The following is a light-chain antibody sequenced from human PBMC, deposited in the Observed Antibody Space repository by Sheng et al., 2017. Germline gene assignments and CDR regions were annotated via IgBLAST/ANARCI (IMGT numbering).Light chain of an antibody. V-gene: IGLV1-40*01. Sequence: QSVLTQPPSVSGAPGQRVTISCTGSSSNIGAGYDVHWYQQLPGTAPKLLIYGNSNRPSGVPDRFSGSKSGTSASLAITGLQAEDEADYYCQSYDSVFSGFYVFGTGTKVTVL. CDR2: GNS. CDR1: SSNIGAGYD. CDR3: QSYDSVFSGFYV. J-gene: IGLJ1*01.